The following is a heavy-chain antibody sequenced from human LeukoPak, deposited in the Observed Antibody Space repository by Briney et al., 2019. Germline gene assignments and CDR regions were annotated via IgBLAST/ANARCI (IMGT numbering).Heavy chain of an antibody. CDR2: ISYDGSYK. Sequence: GGSLRLSCATSGFTFSNYAMHWVRQAPGKGLEWVAIISYDGSYKNYADSVKGRFTISRDNSKNTLYLQMNSLRAEDTAVYYCARRAGAYSHPYDYWGRGTLVTVSS. CDR1: GFTFSNYA. V-gene: IGHV3-30*14. D-gene: IGHD4/OR15-4a*01. J-gene: IGHJ4*02. CDR3: ARRAGAYSHPYDY.